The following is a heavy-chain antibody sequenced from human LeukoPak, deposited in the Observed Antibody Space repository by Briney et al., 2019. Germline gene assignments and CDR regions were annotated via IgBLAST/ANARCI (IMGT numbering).Heavy chain of an antibody. V-gene: IGHV3-48*01. Sequence: GGTLRLSRAASVYTFSIYNMNWVRQAPGKGLECVSSISFSSATIHYADSVKGRFTISRDNAKNSLYLQLNSLRAEDTPLYYCARDTHYYVSGSPALDLWGRGTMVTVSS. CDR1: VYTFSIYN. J-gene: IGHJ3*01. CDR2: ISFSSATI. D-gene: IGHD3-10*01. CDR3: ARDTHYYVSGSPALDL.